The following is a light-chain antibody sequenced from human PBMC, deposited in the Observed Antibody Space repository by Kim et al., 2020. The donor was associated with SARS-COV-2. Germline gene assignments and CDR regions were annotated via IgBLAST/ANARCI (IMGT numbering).Light chain of an antibody. V-gene: IGLV3-21*04. CDR1: NIRSKN. CDR3: QVWDTSSDHVV. J-gene: IGLJ2*01. CDR2: NDN. Sequence: SYELTQPPSVSVAPGETATITCEGNNIRSKNVHWYHQQPGQAPVLVMYNDNDRFSGIPERFSGSNSGNTATLIISRVEAGDEADYYCQVWDTSSDHVVFGGGTQLTVL.